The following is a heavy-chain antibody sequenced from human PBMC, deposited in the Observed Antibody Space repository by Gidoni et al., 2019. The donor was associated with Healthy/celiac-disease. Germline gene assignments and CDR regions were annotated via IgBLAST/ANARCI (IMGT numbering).Heavy chain of an antibody. Sequence: QVQLQESGPGLVKPSETLSLTCTVSGGSISSYYWSWIRQPAGKGLEWIGRIYTSGSTNYHPSLKSRVTMSVDTSKNQFSLKLSSVTAADTAVYYCARDRLPFTEITDAFDIWGQGTMVTVSS. V-gene: IGHV4-4*07. D-gene: IGHD1-20*01. CDR1: GGSISSYY. CDR2: IYTSGST. CDR3: ARDRLPFTEITDAFDI. J-gene: IGHJ3*02.